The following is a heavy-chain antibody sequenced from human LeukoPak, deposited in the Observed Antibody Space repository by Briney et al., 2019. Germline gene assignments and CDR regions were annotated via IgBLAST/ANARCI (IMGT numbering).Heavy chain of an antibody. CDR3: ARSQAALRYFDWLFDHLDY. CDR1: GGSFSGYY. V-gene: IGHV4-34*01. D-gene: IGHD3-9*01. J-gene: IGHJ4*02. CDR2: INHSGST. Sequence: SETLSLTCAVYGGSFSGYYWSWIRQPPGKGLEWIGEINHSGSTNYNPSLKSRVTISVDTSKNQFSLKLSSVTAADTAVYYCARSQAALRYFDWLFDHLDYWGQGTLVTVSS.